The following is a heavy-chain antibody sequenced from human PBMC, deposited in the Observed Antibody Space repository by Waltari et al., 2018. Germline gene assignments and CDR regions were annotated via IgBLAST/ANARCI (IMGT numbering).Heavy chain of an antibody. D-gene: IGHD4-17*01. CDR1: GFSLSTSGVG. J-gene: IGHJ4*02. CDR2: IYWNDDK. CDR3: AHIPVTSFFDY. V-gene: IGHV2-5*01. Sequence: QITLKESGPTLVKPTQTLTLTCTFSGFSLSTSGVGVGWIRQPPGKALEWLALIYWNDDKRYSPSLKSRLTITKDTPKNQVVLTMTNMYPVDTATYYCAHIPVTSFFDYWGQGTLVTASS.